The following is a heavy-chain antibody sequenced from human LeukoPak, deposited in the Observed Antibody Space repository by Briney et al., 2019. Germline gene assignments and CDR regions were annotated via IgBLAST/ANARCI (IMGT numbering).Heavy chain of an antibody. V-gene: IGHV4-59*11. CDR3: ARGGADFWSGYYMAFWYYYYMDV. CDR1: GDSLSSHY. D-gene: IGHD3-3*01. Sequence: NASEPLPLLCTVSGDSLSSHYWSWLRQPPGKGLEGLGYTYYCGSTNYNPYLKSRVTISVGTSKSQCSLELSSVTAADTGVYYCARGGADFWSGYYMAFWYYYYMDVGGKGTTVTVSS. CDR2: TYYCGST. J-gene: IGHJ6*03.